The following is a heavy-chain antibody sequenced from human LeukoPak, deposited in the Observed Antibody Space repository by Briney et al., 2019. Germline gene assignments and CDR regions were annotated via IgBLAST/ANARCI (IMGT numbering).Heavy chain of an antibody. CDR3: AKDIKVGDGSLWLDAFDL. J-gene: IGHJ3*01. Sequence: GGSLRLSCAASGFTFDDYAMHWVRQAPGKGLEWVSLITWDGDSTYYADSVKGRFTISRDNSKNYLYLQMNSLRAEVTALYYCAKDIKVGDGSLWLDAFDLWGQGTMVTVSS. D-gene: IGHD2-21*01. V-gene: IGHV3-43D*03. CDR1: GFTFDDYA. CDR2: ITWDGDST.